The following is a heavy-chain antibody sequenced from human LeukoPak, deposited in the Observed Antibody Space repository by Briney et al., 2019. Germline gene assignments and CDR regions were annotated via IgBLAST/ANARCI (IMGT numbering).Heavy chain of an antibody. CDR2: MSAYNGNT. V-gene: IGHV1-18*01. CDR1: GYTFTSCG. Sequence: GASVKVSCKASGYTFTSCGISWVRHAPGQGLEWMGWMSAYNGNTNYAQKLQGRVTMTTETSTSTAYMELRSLRSDDTAVYYCARDPSAGYYDFWSGYYSGNDYFDYWGQGTLVTVSS. J-gene: IGHJ4*02. CDR3: ARDPSAGYYDFWSGYYSGNDYFDY. D-gene: IGHD3-3*01.